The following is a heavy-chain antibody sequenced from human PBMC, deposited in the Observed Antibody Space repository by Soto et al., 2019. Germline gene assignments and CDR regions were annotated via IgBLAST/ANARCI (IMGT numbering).Heavy chain of an antibody. D-gene: IGHD2-21*01. CDR1: GASIDSSAYY. CDR2: IFYSGTA. CDR3: VIPGGDFVLPSVY. V-gene: IGHV4-39*01. J-gene: IGHJ4*02. Sequence: PSETLSLTCTVSGASIDSSAYYWGWIRQPPGKGLEWIGSIFYSGTAYYNPSLAGRVTMSVDTSKNQFSLNLNSVTAADTAVYFCVIPGGDFVLPSVYSCPAPLVT.